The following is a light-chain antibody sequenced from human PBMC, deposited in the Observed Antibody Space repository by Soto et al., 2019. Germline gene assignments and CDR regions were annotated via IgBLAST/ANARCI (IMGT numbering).Light chain of an antibody. CDR2: DVS. V-gene: IGKV3-11*01. Sequence: EVVLTQSPDTLSLSPGGSATLSCRASQSVSSYLAWYQQRPGQALRPLLYDVSKSATGIQARFSGSGSRTDFTLTISSLEPEDFAIYFCRQRSNWPLTFGGRTKLEIK. CDR1: QSVSSY. J-gene: IGKJ4*01. CDR3: RQRSNWPLT.